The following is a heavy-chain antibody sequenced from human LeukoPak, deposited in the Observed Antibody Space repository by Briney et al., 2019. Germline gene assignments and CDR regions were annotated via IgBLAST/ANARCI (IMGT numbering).Heavy chain of an antibody. Sequence: ASVKASCKASGYTFTSYGISWVRQAPGQGLGWMGWISAYNGDTNYAQNLQGRVTMTTDTSTNTAYMELRSLRSDDTAVYYCARDFPGIAMAGTFDYWGQGTLVTVSS. CDR2: ISAYNGDT. CDR3: ARDFPGIAMAGTFDY. CDR1: GYTFTSYG. J-gene: IGHJ4*02. D-gene: IGHD6-19*01. V-gene: IGHV1-18*01.